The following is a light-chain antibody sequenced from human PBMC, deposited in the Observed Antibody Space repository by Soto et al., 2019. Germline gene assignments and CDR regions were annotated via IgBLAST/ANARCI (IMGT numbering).Light chain of an antibody. J-gene: IGKJ4*01. V-gene: IGKV3-11*01. CDR3: QQRSNWGLS. CDR1: QSVSSS. CDR2: GAS. Sequence: EILLTQSPATLSLSPGERATLSCRASQSVSSSLAWYQQRPGQPPRLLIFGASNRAFGIPARFSGGGFGTDFTLTSSSLEPDDFAVYYCQQRSNWGLSFGGGTKVEMK.